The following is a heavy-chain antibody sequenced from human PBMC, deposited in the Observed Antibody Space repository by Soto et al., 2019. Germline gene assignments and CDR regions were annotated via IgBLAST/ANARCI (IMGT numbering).Heavy chain of an antibody. CDR2: ISSSGSTI. CDR3: ATEGDGSRRDLNYYYYYGMDV. J-gene: IGHJ6*02. D-gene: IGHD2-21*02. CDR1: GFTFSSYE. Sequence: EVQLVESGGGLVQPGGSLRLSCAASGFTFSSYEMNWVRQAPGKGLEWVSYISSSGSTIYYADSVKGRFTISRDNAKNSLYLQMNSLRAEDTAVYYCATEGDGSRRDLNYYYYYGMDVWGQGTTVTVSS. V-gene: IGHV3-48*03.